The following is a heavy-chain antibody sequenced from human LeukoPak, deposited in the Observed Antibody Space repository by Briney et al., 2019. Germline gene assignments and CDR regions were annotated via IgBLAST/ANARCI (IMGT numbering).Heavy chain of an antibody. V-gene: IGHV3-33*08. CDR1: GFTFSSYA. Sequence: GRSLRLSCAASGFTFSSYAMHWVRQAPGKGLEWVAAIWYDGSNKYYADSVRGRFTISRDNSKNTLFLQMNSLRVDDTAVYYCARGAQVGATDAFDIWGQGTLVTVSS. CDR3: ARGAQVGATDAFDI. J-gene: IGHJ3*02. CDR2: IWYDGSNK. D-gene: IGHD1-26*01.